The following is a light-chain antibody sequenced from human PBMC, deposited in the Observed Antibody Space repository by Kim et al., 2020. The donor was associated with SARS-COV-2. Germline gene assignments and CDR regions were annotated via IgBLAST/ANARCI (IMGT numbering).Light chain of an antibody. CDR1: QGSSNN. CDR2: AAS. CDR3: LQHNSYPFS. Sequence: AAVGDRVTISWRASQGSSNNLAWFQQKPGKVPKRLIYAASSVESGVPSRFSGSGSGTEFTLTISSLQPEDLASYYCLQHNSYPFSFGGGTKVDIK. J-gene: IGKJ4*01. V-gene: IGKV1-17*03.